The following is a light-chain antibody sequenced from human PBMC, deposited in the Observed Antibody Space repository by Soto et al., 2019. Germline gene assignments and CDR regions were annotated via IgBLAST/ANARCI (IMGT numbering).Light chain of an antibody. CDR2: END. Sequence: QSVLTQPPSVSAAPGQRVTISCSGSTSNIGYNFVSWYQQFPGAAPKLLIFENDKRVSGTPDRFSGSKSGTSGTLAITGLQTGDEADYYGATWESSLSIAVFGGGTKVTVL. J-gene: IGLJ2*01. V-gene: IGLV1-51*02. CDR3: ATWESSLSIAV. CDR1: TSNIGYNF.